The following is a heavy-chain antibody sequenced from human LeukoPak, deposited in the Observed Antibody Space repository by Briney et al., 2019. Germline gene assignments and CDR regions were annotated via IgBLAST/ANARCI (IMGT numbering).Heavy chain of an antibody. J-gene: IGHJ6*04. D-gene: IGHD3-10*01. CDR3: ARDEDVLLWFGELPYYYYGMDV. CDR1: GFTFSSYA. CDR2: ISYDGSNK. V-gene: IGHV3-30*04. Sequence: GRSLRLSCAASGFTFSSYAMHWVRQASGKGLEWVAVISYDGSNKYYADSVKGRYTISRDNSKNTLYLQMNSLRAEDTAVYYCARDEDVLLWFGELPYYYYGMDVWGKGTTVTVSS.